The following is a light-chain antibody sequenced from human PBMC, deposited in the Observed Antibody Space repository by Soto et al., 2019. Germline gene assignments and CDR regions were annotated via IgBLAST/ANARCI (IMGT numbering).Light chain of an antibody. CDR3: QQSNSFPRT. CDR2: AAS. CDR1: QAVSTW. Sequence: DIQMTQSPSFVSASVGDSVTITCRASQAVSTWLAWYQQKPGGAPRLLIYAASTLQSGVPSRFSCSGSGTDVTLTIRSLQPEDFATYYCQQSNSFPRTFGGGTKLEIK. J-gene: IGKJ4*02. V-gene: IGKV1-12*01.